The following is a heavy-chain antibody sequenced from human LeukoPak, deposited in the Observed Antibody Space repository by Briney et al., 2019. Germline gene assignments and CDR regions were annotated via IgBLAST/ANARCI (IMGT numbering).Heavy chain of an antibody. CDR3: ARTPTVITSRYFDL. D-gene: IGHD4-23*01. Sequence: ETLSLTRALSGGSTSGYYWSWSPQRPGEGLERIRRIYSSGSTNYNPSLTSRVTMSVDMSKILFSLKLSSVTAADTAVYYCARTPTVITSRYFDLWGRGTLVTVSS. CDR2: IYSSGST. J-gene: IGHJ2*01. CDR1: GGSTSGYY. V-gene: IGHV4-4*07.